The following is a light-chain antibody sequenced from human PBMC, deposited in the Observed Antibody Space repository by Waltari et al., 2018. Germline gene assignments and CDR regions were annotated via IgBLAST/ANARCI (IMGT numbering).Light chain of an antibody. CDR1: QSISTY. J-gene: IGKJ2*01. CDR2: ASS. V-gene: IGKV1-39*01. CDR3: QQSHLTPYT. Sequence: DIQMTQSPSSLSASIGARVTITCWASQSISTYLNWYQQKAGKPPKVLIYASSTLLNGVPSRFSGSGSGTDFTLTISGLRPEDFATYYCQQSHLTPYTFGPGTKLEI.